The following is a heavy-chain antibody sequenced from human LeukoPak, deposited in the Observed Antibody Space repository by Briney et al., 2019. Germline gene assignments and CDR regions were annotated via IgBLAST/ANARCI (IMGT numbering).Heavy chain of an antibody. J-gene: IGHJ4*02. V-gene: IGHV1-18*01. CDR2: ISAYNGNT. CDR3: ARSDYYDSSGYMEY. D-gene: IGHD3-22*01. CDR1: GYTFTSYG. Sequence: SVKVSCKASGYTFTSYGISWVRQAPGQGLEWMGWISAYNGNTNYAQKLQGRVTMTTDTSTSTAYMELRSLRSDDTAVYYCARSDYYDSSGYMEYWGQGTLVTVSS.